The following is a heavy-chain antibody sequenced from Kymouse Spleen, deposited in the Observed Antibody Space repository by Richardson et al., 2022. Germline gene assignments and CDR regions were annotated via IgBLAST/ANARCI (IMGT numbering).Heavy chain of an antibody. CDR3: AREDTMVRGVFDY. Sequence: EVQLVESGGGLVQPGGSLRLSCAASGFTFSDHYMDWVRQAPGKGLEWVGRTRNKANSYTTEYAASVKGRFTISRDDSKNSLYLQMNSLKTEDTAVYYCAREDTMVRGVFDYWGQGTLVTVSS. CDR2: TRNKANSYTT. V-gene: IGHV3-72*01. D-gene: IGHD3-10*01. CDR1: GFTFSDHY. J-gene: IGHJ4*02.